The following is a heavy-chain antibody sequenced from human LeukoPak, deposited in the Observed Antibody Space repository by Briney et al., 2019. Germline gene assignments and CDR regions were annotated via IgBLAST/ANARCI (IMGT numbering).Heavy chain of an antibody. J-gene: IGHJ4*02. CDR1: GFTFSSYG. D-gene: IGHD1-26*01. V-gene: IGHV3-23*01. CDR3: ARRVGFYFDY. CDR2: ISGSGGST. Sequence: PGGSLRLSCAASGFTFSSYGVSWVRQAPGKGLEWVSVISGSGGSTHYTDSVKGRFTLSRDNSKNTLYLQMNSLRAEDTAVYYCARRVGFYFDYWGQGTLVTVSS.